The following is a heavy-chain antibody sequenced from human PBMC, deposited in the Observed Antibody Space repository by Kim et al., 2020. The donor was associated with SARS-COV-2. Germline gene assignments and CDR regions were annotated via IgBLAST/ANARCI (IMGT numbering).Heavy chain of an antibody. CDR1: GGSISSYY. J-gene: IGHJ4*02. D-gene: IGHD2-15*01. CDR2: IYYSGST. Sequence: SETLSLTCTVSGGSISSYYWSWIRQPPGKGLEWIGYIYYSGSTNYNPSLKSRVTISVDTSKNQFSLKLSSVTAADTAVYYCARQKRYCSGGSCHFDYWGQGTLVTVSS. CDR3: ARQKRYCSGGSCHFDY. V-gene: IGHV4-59*08.